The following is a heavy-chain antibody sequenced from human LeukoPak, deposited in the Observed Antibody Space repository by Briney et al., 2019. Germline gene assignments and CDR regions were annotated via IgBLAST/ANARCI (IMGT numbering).Heavy chain of an antibody. Sequence: GASVKVSCKASGYTFTGYYMHWVRQAPGQGLEWMGRINPNSGGTNYAQKFQGRVTMTRDTSISTAYMELSRLRSDDTAVYYCARVYYYDSSGYYPVWGRGILVTVSS. V-gene: IGHV1-2*06. CDR1: GYTFTGYY. J-gene: IGHJ4*02. CDR3: ARVYYYDSSGYYPV. CDR2: INPNSGGT. D-gene: IGHD3-22*01.